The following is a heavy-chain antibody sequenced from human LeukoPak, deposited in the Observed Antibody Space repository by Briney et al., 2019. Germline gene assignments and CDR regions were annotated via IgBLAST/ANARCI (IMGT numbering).Heavy chain of an antibody. D-gene: IGHD6-6*01. V-gene: IGHV3-53*01. J-gene: IGHJ4*02. CDR3: ARARLSVL. Sequence: PGGSLRLSCAASGFTVSSNYMIWFRQAPGKGLEWVSVIYSGGRTYYADSVKGRFTISRDNSKNMLYLQMNSLRAEDTAVYYCARARLSVLWGQGTLVTVSS. CDR1: GFTVSSNY. CDR2: IYSGGRT.